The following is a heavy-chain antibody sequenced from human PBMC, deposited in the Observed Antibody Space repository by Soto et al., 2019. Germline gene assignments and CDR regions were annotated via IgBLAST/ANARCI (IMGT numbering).Heavy chain of an antibody. V-gene: IGHV3-33*01. Sequence: PGGSLRLSCAASGFTFSSYGMHWVRQAPGKGLEWVAVIWYDGSNKYYADSVKGRFAISRDNSKNTLYLQMNSLRAEDTAVYYCARGESLGQWLVNYYMDVWGKGTTVTVSS. CDR3: ARGESLGQWLVNYYMDV. J-gene: IGHJ6*03. D-gene: IGHD6-19*01. CDR1: GFTFSSYG. CDR2: IWYDGSNK.